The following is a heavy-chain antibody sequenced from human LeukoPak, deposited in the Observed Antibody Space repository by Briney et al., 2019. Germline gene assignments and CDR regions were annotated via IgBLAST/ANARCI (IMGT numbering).Heavy chain of an antibody. Sequence: GGSLRLSCAVSGFTFSRFAMNWVRQAPGQGLEWISIISGSGGSAYYADSVKGRFIISRDNFKNTVNLEMSSLRAEDTAVYYCVPEGFDIWGQGTMVTVSS. V-gene: IGHV3-23*01. CDR3: VPEGFDI. J-gene: IGHJ3*02. CDR2: ISGSGGSA. CDR1: GFTFSRFA.